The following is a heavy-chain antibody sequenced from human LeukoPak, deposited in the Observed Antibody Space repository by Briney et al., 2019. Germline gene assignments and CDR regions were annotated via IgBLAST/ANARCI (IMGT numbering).Heavy chain of an antibody. V-gene: IGHV1-69*01. Sequence: SVKVSCKASGGTFSSYAISWVRQAPGQGLEWMGGIIPIFGTANYAQKFQGRVTITADESTSTAYMELSSLRSEDTAVYYCARGYYDLLTGHVVTYYFDYWGQGTLVTVSS. CDR3: ARGYYDLLTGHVVTYYFDY. CDR2: IIPIFGTA. J-gene: IGHJ4*02. D-gene: IGHD3-9*01. CDR1: GGTFSSYA.